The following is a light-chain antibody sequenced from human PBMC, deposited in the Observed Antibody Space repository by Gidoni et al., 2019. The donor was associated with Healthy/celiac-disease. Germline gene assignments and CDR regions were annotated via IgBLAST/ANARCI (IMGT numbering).Light chain of an antibody. J-gene: IGLJ2*01. CDR3: QSYDSSLSGPVV. CDR1: RANIGAGYD. V-gene: IGLV1-40*01. CDR2: GNS. Sequence: QSVLTQPPSVSGAPRQRVTISCTGSRANIGAGYDVHWYQQLPGTAPKLLIDGNSNRPSGVPDRFSGSKSGTSASLAITGLQAEDEADYYCQSYDSSLSGPVVFGGGTKLTVL.